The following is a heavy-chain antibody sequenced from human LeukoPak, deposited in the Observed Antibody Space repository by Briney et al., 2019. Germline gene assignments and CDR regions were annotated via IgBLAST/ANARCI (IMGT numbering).Heavy chain of an antibody. Sequence: SETLSLTCTVSGGSISSGDYYWSWIRQPPGKGLEWIGYIYYSGSTYYNPSLKSRLTISVDTSKNQFSLKLSSVAAADTAVYYCARDSITIFGVPGGWFDPWGQGTLVTVSS. CDR2: IYYSGST. J-gene: IGHJ5*02. CDR1: GGSISSGDYY. V-gene: IGHV4-30-4*08. D-gene: IGHD3-3*01. CDR3: ARDSITIFGVPGGWFDP.